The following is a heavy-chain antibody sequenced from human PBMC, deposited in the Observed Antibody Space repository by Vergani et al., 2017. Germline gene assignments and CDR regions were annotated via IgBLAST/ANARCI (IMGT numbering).Heavy chain of an antibody. CDR3: AGGGPGWELLRYNWFDP. Sequence: EVQLLESGGGLVQPGGSRRLSCAGAGFTFDTYTMAYVRQAPGKGLEWVATISSGGGDIFYADSVKGRFTISRDNSKNTLYLQMNSLRAEDTAVYYCAGGGPGWELLRYNWFDPWGQGTLVTVSS. D-gene: IGHD1-26*01. CDR2: ISSGGGDI. CDR1: GFTFDTYT. V-gene: IGHV3-23*01. J-gene: IGHJ5*02.